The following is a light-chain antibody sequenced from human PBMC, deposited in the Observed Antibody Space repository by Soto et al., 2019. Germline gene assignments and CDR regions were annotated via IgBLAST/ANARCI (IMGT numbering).Light chain of an antibody. CDR3: QQCHATPLT. CDR1: QAISNY. V-gene: IGKV1-39*01. CDR2: GAK. J-gene: IGKJ5*01. Sequence: DLQMTQSPSYMSASVGXXXXXXXXASQAISNYLNWYQQRPGKAPNLLIFGAKTLQSGVPSRFSGSGYGTDFTLTITTLQPEDVGIYYCQQCHATPLTFGQGTRLEIK.